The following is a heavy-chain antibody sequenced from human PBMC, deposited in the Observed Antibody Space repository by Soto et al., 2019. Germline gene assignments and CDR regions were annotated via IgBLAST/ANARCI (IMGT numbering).Heavy chain of an antibody. CDR2: ISAYNGNT. Sequence: ASVKVSCKASGYTFTSYGISWVRQAPGQGLEWMGWISAYNGNTNYAQKLQGRVTMTTDTSTSTAYMELRSLRSDDTAVYYCARVRTPIPQLDFDYWGQGTLVTVSS. D-gene: IGHD1-1*01. CDR3: ARVRTPIPQLDFDY. CDR1: GYTFTSYG. V-gene: IGHV1-18*04. J-gene: IGHJ4*02.